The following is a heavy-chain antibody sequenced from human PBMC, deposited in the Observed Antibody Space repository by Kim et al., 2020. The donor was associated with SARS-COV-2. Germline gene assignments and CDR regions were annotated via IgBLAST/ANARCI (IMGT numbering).Heavy chain of an antibody. CDR3: AKKVAAVGISWFDP. CDR1: GFTFSSYA. J-gene: IGHJ5*02. D-gene: IGHD6-13*01. Sequence: GGSLRLSCAASGFTFSSYAMNWVRQAPGRGLEWVSLISGDGIATYYADSVKGRFTISRDNSKNTLYLQMNSLRAVDTAVYYCAKKVAAVGISWFDPWGRGTLVTVSS. V-gene: IGHV3-23*01. CDR2: ISGDGIAT.